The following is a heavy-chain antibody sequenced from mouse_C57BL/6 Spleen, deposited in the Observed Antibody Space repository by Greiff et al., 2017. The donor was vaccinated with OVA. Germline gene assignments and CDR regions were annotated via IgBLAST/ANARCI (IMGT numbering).Heavy chain of an antibody. D-gene: IGHD4-1*01. CDR3: ARGASNWPYYFDY. CDR2: INPNNGGT. Sequence: VHVKQSGPELAKPGASVKIPCKASGYTFTDYNMDWVKQSHGKSLEWIGDINPNNGGTIYNQKFKGKATLTVDKSSSTAYMELRSPTSEDTAVYYCARGASNWPYYFDYWGQGTTLTVSS. V-gene: IGHV1-18*01. J-gene: IGHJ2*01. CDR1: GYTFTDYN.